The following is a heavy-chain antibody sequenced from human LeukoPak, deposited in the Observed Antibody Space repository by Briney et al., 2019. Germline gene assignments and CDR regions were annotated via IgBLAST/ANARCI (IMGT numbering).Heavy chain of an antibody. J-gene: IGHJ4*02. D-gene: IGHD3-10*01. CDR1: GVTFSSYS. Sequence: PGGPLRLSCAASGVTFSSYSMNWVREAPGKGLEWVSTISSSSRYIYYADSVKGRFTISRDIAKNSLYLQMNSARAEDTAVYFCAKRGIVTRGILVLGYHKEAYHYDYWGEGVLVTVSS. V-gene: IGHV3-21*04. CDR3: AKRGIVTRGILVLGYHKEAYHYDY. CDR2: ISSSSRYI.